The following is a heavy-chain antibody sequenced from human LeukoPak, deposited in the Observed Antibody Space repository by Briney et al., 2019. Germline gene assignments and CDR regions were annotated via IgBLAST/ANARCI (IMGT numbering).Heavy chain of an antibody. D-gene: IGHD3-10*01. CDR1: GFTFSNAW. V-gene: IGHV3-15*01. CDR3: TTDFDTELLWFGEFPENAFDI. CDR2: IKSKTDGGTT. Sequence: GGSLRLSCAASGFTFSNAWMSWVRQAPGKGLEWVGRIKSKTDGGTTDYAAPVKGRFTISRDDSKNTLYLQMNSLKTEDTAVYYCTTDFDTELLWFGEFPENAFDIWGQGTMVTVSS. J-gene: IGHJ3*02.